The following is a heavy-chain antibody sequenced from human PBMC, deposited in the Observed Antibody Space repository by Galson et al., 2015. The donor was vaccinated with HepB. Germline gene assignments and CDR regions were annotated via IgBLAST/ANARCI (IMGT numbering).Heavy chain of an antibody. CDR1: GFTFDDYA. CDR2: ISWNSGSI. CDR3: AKDSIQNYYYYMDV. V-gene: IGHV3-9*01. Sequence: SLRLSCAASGFTFDDYAMHWVRQAPGKGLEWVSGISWNSGSIDYADSVKGRFTISRDNAKNSLYLQMNSLRAEDTALYYCAKDSIQNYYYYMDVWGKGTTVTVS. J-gene: IGHJ6*03. D-gene: IGHD2-21*01.